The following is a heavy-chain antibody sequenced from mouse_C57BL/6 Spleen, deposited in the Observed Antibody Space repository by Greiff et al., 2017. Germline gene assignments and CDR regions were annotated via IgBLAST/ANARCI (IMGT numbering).Heavy chain of an antibody. CDR1: GYTFTSYT. CDR2: INPSSGYT. V-gene: IGHV1-4*01. CDR3: ARELLGFAY. Sequence: QVQLQQSGAELARPGASVKMSCKASGYTFTSYTMHWVKQRPGQGLEWIGYINPSSGYTKYNQKFKDKATLTADKSSSTAYIQLSSLTSEDSAVYYCARELLGFAYWGQGTLVTVSA. J-gene: IGHJ3*01. D-gene: IGHD2-1*01.